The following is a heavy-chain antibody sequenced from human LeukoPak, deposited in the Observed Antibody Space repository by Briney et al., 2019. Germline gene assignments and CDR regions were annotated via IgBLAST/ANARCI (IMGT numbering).Heavy chain of an antibody. CDR1: GFTFDDYG. D-gene: IGHD6-19*01. Sequence: GGSLRLSCAASGFTFDDYGMSWVRQAPGKGLVWVSRINSDGIITTYADSVKGRFTISRDNAKNTLNLQMNSLRAEDTAVYYCAREGVAGIPFDYWGQGTLVTVSS. J-gene: IGHJ4*02. V-gene: IGHV3-74*01. CDR3: AREGVAGIPFDY. CDR2: INSDGIIT.